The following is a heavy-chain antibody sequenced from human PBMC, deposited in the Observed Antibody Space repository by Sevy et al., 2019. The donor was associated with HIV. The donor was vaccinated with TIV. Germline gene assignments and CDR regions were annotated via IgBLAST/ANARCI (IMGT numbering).Heavy chain of an antibody. J-gene: IGHJ4*02. CDR3: ARHDGNYYFHY. V-gene: IGHV3-7*01. Sequence: GESLKISCAASGFTFSKYWMGWVRQAPGKGLEWVANIKQDAGQKYYVDSVKGRFTISRDNAKNSLYLQMNSLRAEDTAVYFCARHDGNYYFHYWGQGTLVTVSS. CDR1: GFTFSKYW. CDR2: IKQDAGQK. D-gene: IGHD1-7*01.